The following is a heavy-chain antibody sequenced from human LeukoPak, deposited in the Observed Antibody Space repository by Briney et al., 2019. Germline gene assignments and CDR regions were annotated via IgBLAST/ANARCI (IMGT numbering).Heavy chain of an antibody. J-gene: IGHJ4*02. CDR2: ISGSGDST. CDR1: GFTFTSYV. Sequence: PGGSLRLSCAASGFTFTSYVMSWVRQAPGKGLEWVSTISGSGDSTYYADSVEGRFTISRDNSKNTVYLQMNSLTAEDTAVYYCAKDHGAASGDFDYWGQGTLVTVSS. D-gene: IGHD6-13*01. CDR3: AKDHGAASGDFDY. V-gene: IGHV3-23*01.